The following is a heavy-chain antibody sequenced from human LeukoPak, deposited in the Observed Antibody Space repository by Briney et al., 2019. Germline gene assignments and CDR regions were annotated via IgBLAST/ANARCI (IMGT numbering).Heavy chain of an antibody. Sequence: GALRLSCTASGFTFKSYAMSWVRQAPGRGLEWIAPISASGGTTYYGDSVRRRFTSSRDNSKNTLYLQMSSLRADDTAVYYCAQRDDTFDFWGQGTMVIVSS. CDR1: GFTFKSYA. CDR3: AQRDDTFDF. CDR2: ISASGGTT. J-gene: IGHJ3*01. V-gene: IGHV3-23*01.